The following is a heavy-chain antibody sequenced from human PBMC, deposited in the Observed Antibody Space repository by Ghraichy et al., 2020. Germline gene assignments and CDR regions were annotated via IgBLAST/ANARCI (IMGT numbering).Heavy chain of an antibody. Sequence: GGSLRLSCVASGFTFSHYEMNWVRQARGKGLEWVSFIGTIDTDIHYAASAKGRFTIFRDNAKNSLYLQMNNLRVEDTAMYYCSRDRPGTEDYDYWGQGTLVTVAS. V-gene: IGHV3-48*01. CDR3: SRDRPGTEDYDY. CDR1: GFTFSHYE. J-gene: IGHJ4*02. D-gene: IGHD6-6*01. CDR2: IGTIDTDI.